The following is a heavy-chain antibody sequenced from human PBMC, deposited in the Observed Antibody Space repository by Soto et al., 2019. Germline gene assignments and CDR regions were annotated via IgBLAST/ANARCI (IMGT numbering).Heavy chain of an antibody. D-gene: IGHD2-2*01. Sequence: ASVKVSCKASGGTFSSYAISWVRPAPGQGLEWMGGIIPIFGTANYAQKFQGRVTITADESTSTAYMELSSLRSEDTAVYYCARGGIVVVPAGMDVWGQGTTVTVSS. CDR1: GGTFSSYA. CDR3: ARGGIVVVPAGMDV. V-gene: IGHV1-69*13. CDR2: IIPIFGTA. J-gene: IGHJ6*02.